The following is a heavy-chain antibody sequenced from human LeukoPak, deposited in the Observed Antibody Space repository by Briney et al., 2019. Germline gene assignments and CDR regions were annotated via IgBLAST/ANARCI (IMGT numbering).Heavy chain of an antibody. V-gene: IGHV1-18*01. Sequence: ASLKVSCKGSGYIFPDYGISWVRQAPGQGLEWMAWITSYNGNIHFRQNLQGRVTVTADTSTDTVYMELRSLRSDDTAVYYCARDEAPYGSGSYNTDYWGQGTLVTVSS. CDR1: GYIFPDYG. J-gene: IGHJ4*02. D-gene: IGHD3-10*01. CDR3: ARDEAPYGSGSYNTDY. CDR2: ITSYNGNI.